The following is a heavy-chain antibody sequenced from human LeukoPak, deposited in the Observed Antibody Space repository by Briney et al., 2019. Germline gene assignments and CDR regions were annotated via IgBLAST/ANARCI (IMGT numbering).Heavy chain of an antibody. CDR1: GFTFSSYG. Sequence: PGRSLRLSCAASGFTFSSYGMHWVRQAPGKGLEWVAVIWYDGSDKYYADSVKGRFTISRDNSKNTLYLQMNSLRGEDTAVYYCARTNLFVDTAVNDAFDIRGQGTMVTVSS. D-gene: IGHD5-18*01. V-gene: IGHV3-33*01. CDR3: ARTNLFVDTAVNDAFDI. CDR2: IWYDGSDK. J-gene: IGHJ3*02.